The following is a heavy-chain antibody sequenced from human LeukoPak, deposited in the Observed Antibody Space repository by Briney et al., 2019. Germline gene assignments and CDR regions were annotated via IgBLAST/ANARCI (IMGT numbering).Heavy chain of an antibody. CDR2: IRYDESNK. CDR3: AKDGSPPRYSGSYYSVWVLDY. V-gene: IGHV3-30*02. D-gene: IGHD1-26*01. J-gene: IGHJ4*02. Sequence: PGGSLRLSCAASGFTFSSYGMHWVRQAPGKGLEWVAFIRYDESNKYYADSVKGRFTISRDNSKNTLYLQMNSLRAEDTAVYYCAKDGSPPRYSGSYYSVWVLDYWGQGTLVTVSS. CDR1: GFTFSSYG.